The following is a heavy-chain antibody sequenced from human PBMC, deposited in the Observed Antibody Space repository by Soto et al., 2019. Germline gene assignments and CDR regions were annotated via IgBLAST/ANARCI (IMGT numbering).Heavy chain of an antibody. J-gene: IGHJ4*02. CDR1: GFTFSSYA. CDR2: ISGSGGST. Sequence: EVQLLESGGGLVQPGGSLRLSCAASGFTFSSYAMSWVRQAPGKGLEWVSAISGSGGSTYYADSVKARFTISRDNSKNTLYMQMNSLRAEDTAVYYCAKDWARDGSGGIFDYWGQGTLVTVSS. D-gene: IGHD2-15*01. CDR3: AKDWARDGSGGIFDY. V-gene: IGHV3-23*01.